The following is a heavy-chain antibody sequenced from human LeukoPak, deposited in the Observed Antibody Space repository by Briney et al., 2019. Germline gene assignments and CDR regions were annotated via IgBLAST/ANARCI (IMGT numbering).Heavy chain of an antibody. Sequence: PSETLSLTCIVSGYSISSGYYWGWIRPPPGKGLEWIGNIHHSGSTYYNPSLKSRVTISVDTSKNQLSLKLSSVTAADTAVYYCARDRRWGYFDYWGQGTLVTVSS. CDR1: GYSISSGYY. D-gene: IGHD3-16*01. V-gene: IGHV4-38-2*02. CDR3: ARDRRWGYFDY. CDR2: IHHSGST. J-gene: IGHJ4*02.